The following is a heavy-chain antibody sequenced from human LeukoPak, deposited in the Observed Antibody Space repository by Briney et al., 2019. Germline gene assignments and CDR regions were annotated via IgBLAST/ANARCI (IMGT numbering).Heavy chain of an antibody. V-gene: IGHV4-59*04. CDR3: ARQRSGSGGDY. Sequence: PSETLSLTCAVSGGSISSYYWSWIRQPPGKGLEWIGDIYYSGSTYYNPSLKSRVTISVDTSKNQFSLKLSSVTAADTAVYYCARQRSGSGGDYWGQGTLVTVSS. CDR2: IYYSGST. J-gene: IGHJ4*02. D-gene: IGHD3-10*01. CDR1: GGSISSYY.